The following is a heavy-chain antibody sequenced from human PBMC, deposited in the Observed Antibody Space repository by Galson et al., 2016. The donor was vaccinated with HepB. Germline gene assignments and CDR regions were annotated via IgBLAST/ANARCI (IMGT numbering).Heavy chain of an antibody. Sequence: SVKVSCKASGYTFTSYGISWVRQAPGQGLEWMGWISAYNGNTNYAQKLQGRVTMTTDTSTSTAYMELRSLRSDDTAVYYCARGRFVEWSAIPYGMDVWGQGTTVTVSS. CDR3: ARGRFVEWSAIPYGMDV. J-gene: IGHJ6*02. V-gene: IGHV1-18*01. D-gene: IGHD3-3*01. CDR2: ISAYNGNT. CDR1: GYTFTSYG.